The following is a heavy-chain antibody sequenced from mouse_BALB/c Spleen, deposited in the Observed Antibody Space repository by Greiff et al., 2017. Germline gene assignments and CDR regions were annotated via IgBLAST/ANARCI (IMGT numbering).Heavy chain of an antibody. D-gene: IGHD2-2*01. CDR1: GYTFTSYT. Sequence: VQLQESGAELAKPGASVKMSCKASGYTFTSYTMHWVKQRPGQGLEWIGYINPSSGYTNYNQKFKDKATLTADKSSSTAYMQLSSLTSEDSAVYYCNEGLRRAMDYWGQGTSVTVSS. CDR3: NEGLRRAMDY. CDR2: INPSSGYT. J-gene: IGHJ4*01. V-gene: IGHV1-4*01.